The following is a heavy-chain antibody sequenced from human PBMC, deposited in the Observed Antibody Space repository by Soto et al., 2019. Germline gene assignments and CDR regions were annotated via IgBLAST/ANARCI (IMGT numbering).Heavy chain of an antibody. CDR2: ISYDGSNK. CDR1: GFTFSSYA. J-gene: IGHJ4*02. Sequence: QVQLVESGGGVVQPGRSLRLSCAASGFTFSSYAMHWVRQAPGKGLEWVAVISYDGSNKYYADSVKGRFTISRDNSKNTLYLQMNSLRAEDTAVHYCARDQTLVPAAIGLDYWGQGTLVTVSS. CDR3: ARDQTLVPAAIGLDY. D-gene: IGHD2-2*01. V-gene: IGHV3-30-3*01.